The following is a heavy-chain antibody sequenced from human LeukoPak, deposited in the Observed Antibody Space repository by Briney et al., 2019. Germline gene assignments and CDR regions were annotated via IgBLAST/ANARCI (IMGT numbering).Heavy chain of an antibody. D-gene: IGHD1/OR15-1a*01. CDR1: GFSLSSYW. V-gene: IGHV3-7*01. Sequence: GGSLTLSCAASGFSLSSYWMSWVRQAPRDGREWVANIKQDVIEKYYVDSVEGRFTISRDNAKNPLYLQMDSQIADRPAVDCRWRAGTVTKDHFMDGWGKGATVAV. J-gene: IGHJ6*03. CDR2: IKQDVIEK. CDR3: WRAGTVTKDHFMDG.